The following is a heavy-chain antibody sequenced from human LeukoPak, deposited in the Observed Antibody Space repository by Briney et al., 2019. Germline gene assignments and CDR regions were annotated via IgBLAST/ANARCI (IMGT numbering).Heavy chain of an antibody. CDR2: INHSGST. V-gene: IGHV4-34*01. J-gene: IGHJ4*02. CDR1: GGSFSGYY. D-gene: IGHD3-3*01. Sequence: PSETLSLTCAVYGGSFSGYYWSWIRQPPGKGLEWIGEINHSGSTNYNPSLKSRVTISVDTSKNQFSLKLSSVAAADTAVYYCARGFRSRYIPYWGQGTLVTVSS. CDR3: ARGFRSRYIPY.